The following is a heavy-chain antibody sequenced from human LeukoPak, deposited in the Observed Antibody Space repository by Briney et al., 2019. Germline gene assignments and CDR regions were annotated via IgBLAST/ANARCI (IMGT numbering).Heavy chain of an antibody. CDR2: ISSSGSTI. CDR3: AMTTVTTPHYFDY. CDR1: GFTFSDYY. Sequence: PGGSLRLSCAASGFTFSDYYMSWIRQAPGKGLEWVSYISSSGSTIYYADSVKGRFTISRDNAKNSLYLQMNSLRAEDTAVYYCAMTTVTTPHYFDYWGQGTLVTVSS. J-gene: IGHJ4*02. V-gene: IGHV3-11*01. D-gene: IGHD4-17*01.